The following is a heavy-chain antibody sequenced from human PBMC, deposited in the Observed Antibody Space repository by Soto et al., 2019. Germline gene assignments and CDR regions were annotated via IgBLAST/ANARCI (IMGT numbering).Heavy chain of an antibody. V-gene: IGHV6-1*01. J-gene: IGHJ4*02. CDR2: TYYRSEWYN. Sequence: SQTLSLTCAISGASVSSHNTTWNWIRQSPSRGLEWLGRTYYRSEWYNDYAVSVRGRITINPDTSKNQFSLQLNSVTPEDTAVYFCVTTRAQWLRSEEDFDYWGPGTLVSVSS. CDR3: VTTRAQWLRSEEDFDY. CDR1: GASVSSHNTT. D-gene: IGHD6-19*01.